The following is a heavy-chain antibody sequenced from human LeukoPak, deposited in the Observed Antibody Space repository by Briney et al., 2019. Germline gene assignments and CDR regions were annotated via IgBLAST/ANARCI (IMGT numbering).Heavy chain of an antibody. CDR3: ARAKAYSGSPKEPYYFDY. CDR2: INPNSGGT. CDR1: GYTFTGYY. V-gene: IGHV1-2*02. D-gene: IGHD1-26*01. J-gene: IGHJ4*02. Sequence: ASVKVSCKASGYTFTGYYMHWVRQAPGQGLERMGWINPNSGGTNYAQKFQGRVTMTRDTSISTAYMELSRLRSDDTAVYYCARAKAYSGSPKEPYYFDYWGQGTLVTVSS.